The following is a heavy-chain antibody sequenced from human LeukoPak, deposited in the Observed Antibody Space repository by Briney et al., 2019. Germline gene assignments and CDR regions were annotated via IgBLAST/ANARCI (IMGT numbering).Heavy chain of an antibody. V-gene: IGHV3-48*01. CDR1: GFTFSSYS. Sequence: GGSLRLSCAASGFTFSSYSMNWVRQAPGKGLEWVSYISSSSSTIYYADSVKGRFTISRDNAKNSLYLQMNSLRAEDTAVYYCARDYYDSSGPEGVDWGQGTLVTVSS. D-gene: IGHD3-22*01. CDR3: ARDYYDSSGPEGVD. CDR2: ISSSSSTI. J-gene: IGHJ4*02.